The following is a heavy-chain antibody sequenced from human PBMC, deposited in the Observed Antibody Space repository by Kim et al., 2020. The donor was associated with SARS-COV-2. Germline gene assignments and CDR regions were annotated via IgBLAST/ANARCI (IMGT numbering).Heavy chain of an antibody. J-gene: IGHJ4*02. V-gene: IGHV3-30*07. Sequence: KGRFTISRDNSKNTLYLQMNSLRAEDTAVYYCARDATIPSIVVVTASPDYWGQGTLVTVSS. D-gene: IGHD2-21*02. CDR3: ARDATIPSIVVVTASPDY.